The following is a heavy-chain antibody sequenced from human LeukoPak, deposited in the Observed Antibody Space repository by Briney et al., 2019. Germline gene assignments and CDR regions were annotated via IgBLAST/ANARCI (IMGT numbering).Heavy chain of an antibody. CDR3: ARARYCSSTSCYPGDI. CDR1: GYTFTGYY. D-gene: IGHD2-2*01. J-gene: IGHJ3*02. CDR2: INPNSGGT. Sequence: ASVKVSXKASGYTFTGYYMHWVRQAPGQGLEWMGWINPNSGGTNYAQKSQGRVTMTRDTSISTAYMELSRLRSDDTAVYYCARARYCSSTSCYPGDIWGQGTMVTVSS. V-gene: IGHV1-2*02.